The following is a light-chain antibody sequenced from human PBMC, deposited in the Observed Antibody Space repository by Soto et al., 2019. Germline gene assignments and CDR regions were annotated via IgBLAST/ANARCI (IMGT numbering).Light chain of an antibody. CDR2: DVS. Sequence: ALTQPASVSGSPGQSITISCTGTSSDVGGYNYVSWYQQHPGKAPKVMIYDVSNRPSGVPNRFSGSKSGNTASLTISGLQAEDEADYYCSSYTSSSSYVFGTGTKLTVL. CDR1: SSDVGGYNY. CDR3: SSYTSSSSYV. J-gene: IGLJ1*01. V-gene: IGLV2-14*03.